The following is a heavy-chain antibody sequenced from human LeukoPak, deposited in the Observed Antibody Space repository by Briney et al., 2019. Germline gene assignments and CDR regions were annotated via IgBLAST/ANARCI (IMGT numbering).Heavy chain of an antibody. V-gene: IGHV1-2*02. Sequence: ASAKVSCKASGYTFTGYYMHWVRQAPGQGFEWMGWINPNSGGTNYAQKFQGRVTMTRDTSISTAYMELSRLRSDDTAVYYCAFGGSSGGYYFDYWGQGTLVTVSS. CDR1: GYTFTGYY. D-gene: IGHD1-26*01. J-gene: IGHJ4*02. CDR3: AFGGSSGGYYFDY. CDR2: INPNSGGT.